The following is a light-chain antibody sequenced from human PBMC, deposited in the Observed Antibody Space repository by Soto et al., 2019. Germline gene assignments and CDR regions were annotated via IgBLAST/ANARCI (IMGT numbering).Light chain of an antibody. V-gene: IGKV3-15*01. CDR3: QPYNNWPLT. J-gene: IGKJ4*01. Sequence: ENVLTQSPGTLSLSPGERATLSCRASQSVSRTYLAWYQHKPGQTPRLLIYDTSTRATGVPTRFSGSRSGAEFTLTINSLQSEDFAVYYCQPYNNWPLTFGGGTKVDIK. CDR1: QSVSRTY. CDR2: DTS.